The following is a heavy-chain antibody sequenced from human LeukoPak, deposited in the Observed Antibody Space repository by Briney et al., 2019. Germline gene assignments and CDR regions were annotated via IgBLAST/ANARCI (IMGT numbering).Heavy chain of an antibody. J-gene: IGHJ4*02. CDR1: GFTFSSYA. CDR3: AKGGKWDVTPFDY. V-gene: IGHV3-30*04. D-gene: IGHD1-26*01. CDR2: ISYDGSNK. Sequence: GGSLRLSCAASGFTFSSYAMHWVRQAPGKGLEWVAVISYDGSNKYYAVSVKGRFTISRDNSKNTLYLQVNSLRAEDTAVYYCAKGGKWDVTPFDYWGQGTLVTVSS.